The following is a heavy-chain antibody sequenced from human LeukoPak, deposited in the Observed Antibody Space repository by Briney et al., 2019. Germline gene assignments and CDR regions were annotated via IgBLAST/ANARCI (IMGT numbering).Heavy chain of an antibody. Sequence: SETLSLTCAVYGGSSSGYYWSWIRQPPGKGLEWIGEINHSGSTNYNPSLKSRVTISVDTSKNQFSLKLSSVTAADTAVYYCARHIHIPDYFDYWGQGTLVTVSS. CDR1: GGSSSGYY. V-gene: IGHV4-34*01. D-gene: IGHD2-21*01. J-gene: IGHJ4*02. CDR2: INHSGST. CDR3: ARHIHIPDYFDY.